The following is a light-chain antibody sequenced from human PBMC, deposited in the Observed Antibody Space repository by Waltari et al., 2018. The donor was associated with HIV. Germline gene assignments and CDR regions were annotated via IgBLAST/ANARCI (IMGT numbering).Light chain of an antibody. CDR1: SANVGNTV. Sequence: QSVLTQPPSASGTPGQRVTISCSGSSANVGNTVDGYQQLPGTAPKVLIYRDNQRPSGVPDRFSGSRSGTSASLDVSGLRSEDEANYFCAAWDDILSGWVFGGGTKLTVL. CDR3: AAWDDILSGWV. CDR2: RDN. V-gene: IGLV1-47*01. J-gene: IGLJ3*02.